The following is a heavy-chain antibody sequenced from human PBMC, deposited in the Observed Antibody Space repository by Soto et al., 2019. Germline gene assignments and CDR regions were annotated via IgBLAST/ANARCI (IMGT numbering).Heavy chain of an antibody. D-gene: IGHD4-4*01. CDR3: ARDGGVYDYSPFDY. J-gene: IGHJ4*02. Sequence: QVQLVQSGAEVKKPGSSVKVSCKASGGTFSSYAISWVRQAPGQGLEWMGGIIPIFGTANYAQKFQGRVTITADESPSTASMGLGSVRSEDTAVYYCARDGGVYDYSPFDYWGQGPLVTVSS. CDR1: GGTFSSYA. V-gene: IGHV1-69*12. CDR2: IIPIFGTA.